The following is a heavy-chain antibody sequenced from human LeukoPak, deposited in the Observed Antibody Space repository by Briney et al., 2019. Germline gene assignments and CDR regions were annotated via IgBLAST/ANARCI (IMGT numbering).Heavy chain of an antibody. V-gene: IGHV4-39*01. CDR3: VKSGGYGLIDY. D-gene: IGHD6-19*01. Sequence: SETLSLTCAVSGASISGSGYYLGWIRQPPGKGLEWIGNIYYTGSTYYNAPLQSRVTISIDMSKNQFSLRLSSVTAADTAMYYCVKSGGYGLIDYWGQGTLVTVSS. CDR1: GASISGSGYY. CDR2: IYYTGST. J-gene: IGHJ4*02.